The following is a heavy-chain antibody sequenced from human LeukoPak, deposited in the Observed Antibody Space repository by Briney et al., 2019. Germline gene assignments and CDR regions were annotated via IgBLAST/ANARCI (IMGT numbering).Heavy chain of an antibody. Sequence: ASVKVSCKASGYTFTSYDISWVRQAPGQGLEWMGWISAYNGNTNYAQKLQGRVTMTTDTSTSTAYMELRSLRSDDTAVYYCARTYYDFWSGYYDEYYYYYMDVWGKGTTVTVSS. V-gene: IGHV1-18*01. J-gene: IGHJ6*03. CDR3: ARTYYDFWSGYYDEYYYYYMDV. CDR2: ISAYNGNT. D-gene: IGHD3-3*01. CDR1: GYTFTSYD.